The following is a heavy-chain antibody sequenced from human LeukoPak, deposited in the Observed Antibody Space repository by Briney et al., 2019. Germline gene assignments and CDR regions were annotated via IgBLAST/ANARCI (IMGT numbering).Heavy chain of an antibody. V-gene: IGHV4-34*01. J-gene: IGHJ5*02. CDR2: INRSGST. CDR1: GGSFSGYY. Sequence: SETLSPTCAVYGGSFSGYYWSWIRQPPGKGLEWIGEINRSGSTSYNPSLKSRVTISVDTSKNQFSLKLSSVTAADTAVYYCARHRRRYSYGYGGGWFDPWGQGTLVTVSS. CDR3: ARHRRRYSYGYGGGWFDP. D-gene: IGHD5-18*01.